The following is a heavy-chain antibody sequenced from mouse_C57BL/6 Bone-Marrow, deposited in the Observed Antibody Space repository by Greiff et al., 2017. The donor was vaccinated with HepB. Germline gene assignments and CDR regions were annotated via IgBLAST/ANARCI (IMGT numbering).Heavy chain of an antibody. D-gene: IGHD1-1*01. Sequence: EVQVVESGGGLVKPGGSLKLSCAASGFTFSSYAMSWVRQTPEKRLEWVATISDGGSYTYYPDNVKGRFTISRDNAKNNLYLQMSHLKSEDTDMYYCARKRIYYGSSYYWYFDVWGTGTTVTVSS. CDR1: GFTFSSYA. J-gene: IGHJ1*03. V-gene: IGHV5-4*01. CDR2: ISDGGSYT. CDR3: ARKRIYYGSSYYWYFDV.